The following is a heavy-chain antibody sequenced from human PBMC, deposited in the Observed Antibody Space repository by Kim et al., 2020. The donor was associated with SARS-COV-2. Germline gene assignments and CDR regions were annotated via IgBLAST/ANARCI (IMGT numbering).Heavy chain of an antibody. V-gene: IGHV3-23*03. J-gene: IGHJ6*02. Sequence: DSRKGRLTISSNNSKNTLYLQMNSLRAEDPAVYYCAILGGDYYYYYGMDVWGQGTTVTVSS. D-gene: IGHD3-16*01. CDR3: AILGGDYYYYYGMDV.